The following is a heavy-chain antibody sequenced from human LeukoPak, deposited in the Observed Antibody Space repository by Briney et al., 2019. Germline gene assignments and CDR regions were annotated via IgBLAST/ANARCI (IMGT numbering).Heavy chain of an antibody. V-gene: IGHV4-4*07. Sequence: PSETLSLTCTVSGGSISSYYWSWIRQPAGKGLEPIGRIYTSGSTNYNPSLKSRVTISVDKSKNHFSLKLSSVTDADTAVYYCARDIGSTSLHYYYYMDVWGKGTTVTVSS. D-gene: IGHD2-2*01. J-gene: IGHJ6*03. CDR2: IYTSGST. CDR1: GGSISSYY. CDR3: ARDIGSTSLHYYYYMDV.